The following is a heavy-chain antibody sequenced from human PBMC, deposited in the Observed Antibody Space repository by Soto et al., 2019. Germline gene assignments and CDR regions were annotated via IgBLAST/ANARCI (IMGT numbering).Heavy chain of an antibody. CDR3: GTGAVVSAYPNWVDT. J-gene: IGHJ5*02. D-gene: IGHD2-21*02. CDR1: GGSVTAYT. CDR2: FIPIVPTP. Sequence: QVQLVQSGAELKKPGSSVKVSCKASGGSVTAYTINWVRQAPGQGLEWIGAFIPIVPTPNYAQKFRGRVRVASDGPTSTAYMALNRLTSDDADVYYCGTGAVVSAYPNWVDTWGQGTLVTVSS. V-gene: IGHV1-69*16.